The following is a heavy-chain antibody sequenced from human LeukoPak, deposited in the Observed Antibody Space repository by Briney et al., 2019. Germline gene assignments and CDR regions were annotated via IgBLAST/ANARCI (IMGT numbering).Heavy chain of an antibody. Sequence: GGSLRLSCTASGFTFSSYAMSCVRQAPGKGLEWVSTMSGSGDSTYYADSVKGRFTVSRDNSKNTLYLQMNSLRAEDTAVYFCANPDSSGFYFSIRFDFWGQGTLVTVSS. J-gene: IGHJ4*02. D-gene: IGHD3-22*01. CDR1: GFTFSSYA. CDR2: MSGSGDST. V-gene: IGHV3-23*01. CDR3: ANPDSSGFYFSIRFDF.